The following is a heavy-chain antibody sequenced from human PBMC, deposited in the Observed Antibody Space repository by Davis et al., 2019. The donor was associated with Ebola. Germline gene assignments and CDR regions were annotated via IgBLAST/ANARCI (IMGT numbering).Heavy chain of an antibody. CDR1: GGSISSSSYY. CDR3: ARSTVTPVGYFDL. CDR2: IYYSGST. J-gene: IGHJ2*01. Sequence: SETLSLTCTVSGGSISSSSYYWGWIRQPPGKGLEWIGSIYYSGSTYYNPSLKSRVTISVDTSKNQFSLKLSSVTAADTAVYYCARSTVTPVGYFDLWGRGTLVTVSS. V-gene: IGHV4-39*01. D-gene: IGHD4-17*01.